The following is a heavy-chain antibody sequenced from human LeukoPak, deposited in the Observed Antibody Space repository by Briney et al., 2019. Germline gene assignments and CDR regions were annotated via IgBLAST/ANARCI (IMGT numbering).Heavy chain of an antibody. J-gene: IGHJ4*02. CDR1: GGSINSSSHY. Sequence: PSETLSLTCTVSGGSINSSSHYWGWIRQPPGKGLEWIGTIYYSGGAYYNPSLKSRVTISVDTSKSQFSLKLTSVTASDTAVYYCARYDVWGTYRAFDYLGQGTLVTVSS. V-gene: IGHV4-39*01. CDR2: IYYSGGA. D-gene: IGHD3-16*02. CDR3: ARYDVWGTYRAFDY.